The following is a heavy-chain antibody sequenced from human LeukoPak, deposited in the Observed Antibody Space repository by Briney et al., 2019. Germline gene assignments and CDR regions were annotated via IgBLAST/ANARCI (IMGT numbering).Heavy chain of an antibody. CDR2: ISAYNGNT. CDR3: ARYMGSGSGGSPSGP. CDR1: GYTLTSYG. D-gene: IGHD2-15*01. V-gene: IGHV1-18*04. J-gene: IGHJ5*02. Sequence: ASVKVSCKASGYTLTSYGISWVRQAPGQGLEWMGWISAYNGNTNYAQKLQGRVTMTTDTSASTAYMELRSLRSDDTAVYYCARYMGSGSGGSPSGPWGQGTLVTVSS.